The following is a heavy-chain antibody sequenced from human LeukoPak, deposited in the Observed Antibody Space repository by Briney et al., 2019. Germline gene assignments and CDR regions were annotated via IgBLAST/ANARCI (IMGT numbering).Heavy chain of an antibody. V-gene: IGHV1-69*04. Sequence: ASVKVSCKASGGTFSSYAISWVRQAPGQGLEWMGRIIPIFGIANYAQKFQGRVTITADKSTSTAYMELSSLRSEDTAVYYCASSAGTDRYCSSTSCSYYYYGMDVWGQGTTVTVSS. CDR1: GGTFSSYA. CDR3: ASSAGTDRYCSSTSCSYYYYGMDV. D-gene: IGHD2-2*01. CDR2: IIPIFGIA. J-gene: IGHJ6*02.